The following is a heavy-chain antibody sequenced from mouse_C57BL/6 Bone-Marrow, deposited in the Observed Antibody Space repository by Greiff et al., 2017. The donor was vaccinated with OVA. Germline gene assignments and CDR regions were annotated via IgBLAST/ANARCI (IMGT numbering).Heavy chain of an antibody. CDR1: GFTFSSYG. J-gene: IGHJ3*01. CDR3: ARPKGSLFAY. CDR2: ISSGGSYT. V-gene: IGHV5-6*01. Sequence: EVQLKESGGDLVKPGGSLKLSCAASGFTFSSYGMSWVRQTPDKRLEWVATISSGGSYTYYPDSVKGRFTISRDNAKNTLYLQMSSLKSEDTAMYYCARPKGSLFAYWGQGTLVTVSA.